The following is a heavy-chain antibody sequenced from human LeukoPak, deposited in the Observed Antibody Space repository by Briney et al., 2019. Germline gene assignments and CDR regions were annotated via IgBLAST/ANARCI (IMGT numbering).Heavy chain of an antibody. CDR1: GFTFSNAW. D-gene: IGHD1-1*01. CDR2: VKSKTDGGTT. Sequence: GGPLRLSCTASGFTFSNAWMSWVRQAPGKGLEWVGRVKSKTDGGTTDYAAPVKGRFTISRDDSKYTLYLQMNSLKTEDTAVYYCAVTGTTIDYWGQGTLVTVSS. J-gene: IGHJ4*02. CDR3: AVTGTTIDY. V-gene: IGHV3-15*01.